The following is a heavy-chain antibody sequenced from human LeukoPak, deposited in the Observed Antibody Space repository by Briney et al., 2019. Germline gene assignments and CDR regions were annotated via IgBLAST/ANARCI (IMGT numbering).Heavy chain of an antibody. V-gene: IGHV3-23*01. J-gene: IGHJ4*02. Sequence: PGGSLRLSCAASGFTFSSHAMSWVRQAPGKGLEWVSGIGGSGKNTFYADAVKGRFTISRDNSKDTLYLQMNSLRAEDTAVYYCAKDLETINPTMDWGQGTLVTVSS. D-gene: IGHD3-10*01. CDR3: AKDLETINPTMD. CDR2: IGGSGKNT. CDR1: GFTFSSHA.